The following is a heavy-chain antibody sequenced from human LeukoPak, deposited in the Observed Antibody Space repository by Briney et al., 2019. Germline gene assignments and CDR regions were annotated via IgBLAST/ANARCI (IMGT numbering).Heavy chain of an antibody. CDR3: ARASYCSGGSCPFDY. D-gene: IGHD2-15*01. V-gene: IGHV3-20*04. Sequence: PGGSLRLSCAASGFTFDDYGMSWVRQAPGKGLEWVSGINWNGGSTGYADSVKGRFTISRDNAKNSLYLQMNSLRAEDTALYYCARASYCSGGSCPFDYWGQGTLVTVSS. J-gene: IGHJ4*02. CDR2: INWNGGST. CDR1: GFTFDDYG.